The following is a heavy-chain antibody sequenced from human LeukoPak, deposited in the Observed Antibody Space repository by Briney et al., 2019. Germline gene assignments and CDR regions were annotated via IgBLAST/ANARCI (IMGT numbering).Heavy chain of an antibody. D-gene: IGHD3-9*01. CDR1: GYTFTSYG. CDR3: ARAGAYYDILTGYGDDY. Sequence: ASVKVSLKASGYTFTSYGISWVRQPPGPGLELVGWISAYNGNTNYAQKLQGRVTMTTDTSQSTAYLELRSLRSDDAAVYYCARAGAYYDILTGYGDDYWGQGTLVTVSS. V-gene: IGHV1-18*01. CDR2: ISAYNGNT. J-gene: IGHJ4*02.